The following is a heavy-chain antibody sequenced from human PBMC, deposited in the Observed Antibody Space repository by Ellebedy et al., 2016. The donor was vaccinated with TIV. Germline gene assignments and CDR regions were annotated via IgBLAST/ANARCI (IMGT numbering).Heavy chain of an antibody. CDR1: GGSISSYY. Sequence: SETLSLXXTVSGGSISSYYWSWIRQPAGKGLEWIGRIYTSGSTNYNPSLKSRVTMSVDTSKNQFSLKLSSVTAADTAVYYCASSRDYYDSSGYLKTFDYWGQGTLVTVSS. CDR3: ASSRDYYDSSGYLKTFDY. V-gene: IGHV4-4*07. CDR2: IYTSGST. D-gene: IGHD3-22*01. J-gene: IGHJ4*02.